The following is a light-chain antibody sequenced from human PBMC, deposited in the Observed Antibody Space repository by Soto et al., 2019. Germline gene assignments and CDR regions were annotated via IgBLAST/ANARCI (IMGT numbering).Light chain of an antibody. Sequence: QSVLTQPPSASGTPGQRVTISCSGSSSNIGINSVNWYQHLPGTAPKLLIYSNNHRPSGVPDRFSGSNSGTSASLAISGLQSEDDADYYCAAWDDSLSSRVVFGGGTKLTVL. CDR2: SNN. J-gene: IGLJ2*01. CDR1: SSNIGINS. CDR3: AAWDDSLSSRVV. V-gene: IGLV1-44*01.